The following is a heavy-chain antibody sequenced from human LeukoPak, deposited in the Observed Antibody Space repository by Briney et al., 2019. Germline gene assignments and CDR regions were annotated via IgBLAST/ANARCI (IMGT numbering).Heavy chain of an antibody. CDR3: ARDPPPMTYYDFWSGYYYYGIDV. J-gene: IGHJ6*02. CDR2: IKEGGREK. V-gene: IGHV3-7*01. Sequence: GGALELSCSASGFPFNSYWLSWGRPGPGKGLEWVANIKEGGREKYYVDTLKGHFNNSRDNAKNSLYLQMNSLRAEDTAVYYCARDPPPMTYYDFWSGYYYYGIDVWGQGTTVTVSS. CDR1: GFPFNSYW. D-gene: IGHD3-3*01.